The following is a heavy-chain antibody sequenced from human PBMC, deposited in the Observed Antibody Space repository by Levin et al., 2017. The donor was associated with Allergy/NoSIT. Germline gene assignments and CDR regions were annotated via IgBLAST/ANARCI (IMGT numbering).Heavy chain of an antibody. CDR3: AFGGSTTGVVDY. V-gene: IGHV3-74*01. CDR1: GFTFSNYW. Sequence: GESLKISCAASGFTFSNYWMHWARQAPGKGLVWVSRISPDGVTTDYVDSVKGRFTVSRDNAKNTLFLQMYSLRAQDTPVYYCAFGGSTTGVVDYWGQGTLVTVSS. CDR2: ISPDGVTT. D-gene: IGHD3-10*01. J-gene: IGHJ4*02.